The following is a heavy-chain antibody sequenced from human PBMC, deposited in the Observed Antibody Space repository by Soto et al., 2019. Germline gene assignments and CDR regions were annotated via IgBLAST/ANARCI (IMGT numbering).Heavy chain of an antibody. CDR3: VRGMASFYYMDG. CDR1: GFTFTSHA. CDR2: ISSDGRAV. Sequence: PGGSLRLSCAASGFTFTSHAMNWVRQAPGKGLEWVSCISSDGRAVYYADSVKRRFTISRDDAKNSVYLQMNSLRVEDTAAYYCVRGMASFYYMDGWGKGTTVTVSS. D-gene: IGHD6-6*01. V-gene: IGHV3-48*01. J-gene: IGHJ6*03.